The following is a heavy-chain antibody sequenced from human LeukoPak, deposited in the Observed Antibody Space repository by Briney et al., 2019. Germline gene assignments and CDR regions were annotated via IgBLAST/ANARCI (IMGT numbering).Heavy chain of an antibody. CDR2: ISAYNGNT. D-gene: IGHD6-19*01. J-gene: IGHJ6*02. Sequence: ASVKVSCKASGYTFTSYGISWVRQAPGQGLEWMGWISAYNGNTNYAQKLQGRVAMTTDTSTSTAYMELRSLRSDDTAVYYCVRDNPRTYSSGWSLGFHYYYYYYGMDVWGQGTTVTVSS. CDR3: VRDNPRTYSSGWSLGFHYYYYYYGMDV. V-gene: IGHV1-18*01. CDR1: GYTFTSYG.